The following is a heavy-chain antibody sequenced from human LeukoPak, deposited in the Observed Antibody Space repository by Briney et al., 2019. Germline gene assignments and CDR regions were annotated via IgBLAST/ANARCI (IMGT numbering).Heavy chain of an antibody. Sequence: SETLSLTCTVSGGSISSYYWSWIRQPPGKGLEWIGYIYYSGSTNYNPSLKSRVTISVDTSKNQFSLKLSSVTAADTAVYYCARGRLVFVGGTDNWGQGTLVTVSS. D-gene: IGHD3-10*01. V-gene: IGHV4-59*01. CDR3: ARGRLVFVGGTDN. CDR1: GGSISSYY. CDR2: IYYSGST. J-gene: IGHJ4*02.